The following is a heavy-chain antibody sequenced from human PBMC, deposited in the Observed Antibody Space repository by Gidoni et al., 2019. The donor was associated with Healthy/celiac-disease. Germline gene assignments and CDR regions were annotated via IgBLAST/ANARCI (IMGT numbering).Heavy chain of an antibody. CDR3: ARHGGGGYGHLDY. Sequence: QVQLQESGPGLVKPSETLSLTCTVSGGSISSYYWRWIRQPPGKGLEWIGYIYYSGSTNYNPSLKSRVTISVDTSKNQFSLKLSSVTAADTAVYYCARHGGGGYGHLDYWGQGTLVTVSS. D-gene: IGHD5-12*01. V-gene: IGHV4-59*08. CDR2: IYYSGST. J-gene: IGHJ4*02. CDR1: GGSISSYY.